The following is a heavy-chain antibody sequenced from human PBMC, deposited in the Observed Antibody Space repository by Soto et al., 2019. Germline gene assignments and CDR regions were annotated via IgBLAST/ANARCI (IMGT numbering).Heavy chain of an antibody. V-gene: IGHV3-21*01. CDR2: ISSSSSYI. J-gene: IGHJ5*02. CDR3: AREMYGSGSYRGWFDP. CDR1: GFTFSSYS. D-gene: IGHD3-10*01. Sequence: EVQLVESGGGLVKPGGSLRLSCAASGFTFSSYSMNWVRQAPGKGLEWVSSISSSSSYIYYADSVKGRFTISRDNAKNSLYLQMNSLRAEDTAVYYCAREMYGSGSYRGWFDPWGQGTRVTVSS.